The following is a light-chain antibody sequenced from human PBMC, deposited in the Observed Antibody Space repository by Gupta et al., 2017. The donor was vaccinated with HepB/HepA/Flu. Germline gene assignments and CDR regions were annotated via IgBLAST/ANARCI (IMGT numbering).Light chain of an antibody. CDR3: QQRDGWPLT. J-gene: IGKJ4*01. CDR2: DTS. V-gene: IGKV3-11*01. Sequence: EIVLTQSPATLSLSPGERVTLSCRTSQSVSSYLAWYQQKPGQAPRLLIYDTSNRATGIPARFSGSGSGTDFTLTITSLEPEDFAVYYCQQRDGWPLTFGGGTRMEIK. CDR1: QSVSSY.